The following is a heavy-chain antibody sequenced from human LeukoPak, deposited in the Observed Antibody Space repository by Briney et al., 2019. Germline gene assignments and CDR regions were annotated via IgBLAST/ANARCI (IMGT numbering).Heavy chain of an antibody. V-gene: IGHV5-51*01. Sequence: GESLKISCKGSGYSFTSYWIGWVRQMPGKGLEWMGIIYPGDSDTRYSPFFQGQVTISADKSISTAYLQWSSLKASDTAMYYCARPRIAARAPLGYWGQGTLVTVSS. CDR1: GYSFTSYW. D-gene: IGHD6-6*01. J-gene: IGHJ4*02. CDR2: IYPGDSDT. CDR3: ARPRIAARAPLGY.